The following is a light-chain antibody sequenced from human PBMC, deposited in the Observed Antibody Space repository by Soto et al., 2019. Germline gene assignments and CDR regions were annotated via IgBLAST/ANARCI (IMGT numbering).Light chain of an antibody. CDR3: QQYGSSPRT. V-gene: IGKV3-20*01. Sequence: EIVLTQSPGTLSLSPGERATLTCRASQSVSSSSLAWYQQKSGQAPRLLISGTSSRATGIPDRFSGSGSGTDFTLTITRLEPEDFAVYYCQQYGSSPRTFGQGTKVDI. J-gene: IGKJ1*01. CDR2: GTS. CDR1: QSVSSSS.